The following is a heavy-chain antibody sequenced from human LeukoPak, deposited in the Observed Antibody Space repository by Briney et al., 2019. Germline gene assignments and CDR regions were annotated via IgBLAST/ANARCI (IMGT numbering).Heavy chain of an antibody. D-gene: IGHD6-6*01. CDR2: IRYDGSNK. CDR1: GFTFSSYG. CDR3: AREASIAARLLRY. Sequence: PGGSLRLSCAASGFTFSSYGMHWVRQAPGKGLEWVAVIRYDGSNKYYADSVKGRFTISRDNSKNTLYLQMTSLRAEDTAVYYCAREASIAARLLRYWGQGTLVTVSS. J-gene: IGHJ4*02. V-gene: IGHV3-33*01.